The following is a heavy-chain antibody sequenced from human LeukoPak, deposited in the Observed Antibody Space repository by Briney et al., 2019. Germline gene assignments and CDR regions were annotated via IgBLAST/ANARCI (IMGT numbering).Heavy chain of an antibody. Sequence: GRSLRLSCAASGFTFSDYAIHWVRQAPGKGLEWVAVITNDGGKKYYADSVKGRFTVSRDNSKNTLYLQMNSLRAGDTAVYYCAREVVVVVTATQVIEYLDSWGQGTLVTVSS. CDR1: GFTFSDYA. J-gene: IGHJ4*02. CDR3: AREVVVVVTATQVIEYLDS. V-gene: IGHV3-30-3*01. CDR2: ITNDGGKK. D-gene: IGHD2-15*01.